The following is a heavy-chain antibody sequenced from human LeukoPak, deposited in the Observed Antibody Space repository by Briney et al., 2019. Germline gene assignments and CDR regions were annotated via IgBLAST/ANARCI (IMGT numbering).Heavy chain of an antibody. CDR2: INPNSGGT. Sequence: GASVKVSCKASGYTFTGYYMHWVRQAPGQGLEWMGWINPNSGGTNYAQKLQGRVTMTTDTSTSTAYMELRSLRSDDTAVYYCARGGAYYDFWSGYSFDYWGQGTLVTVSS. V-gene: IGHV1-2*02. D-gene: IGHD3-3*01. CDR3: ARGGAYYDFWSGYSFDY. CDR1: GYTFTGYY. J-gene: IGHJ4*02.